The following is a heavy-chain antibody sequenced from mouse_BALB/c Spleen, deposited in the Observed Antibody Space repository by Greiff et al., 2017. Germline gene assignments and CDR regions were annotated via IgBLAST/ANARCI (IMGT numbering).Heavy chain of an antibody. J-gene: IGHJ4*01. V-gene: IGHV5-6-5*01. CDR1: GFTFSSYA. CDR3: ARGGGNYYWYAMDY. Sequence: EVQLMESGGGLVKPGGSLKLSCAASGFTFSSYAMSWVRQTPEKRLGWVASISSGGSTYYPDSVKGRFTISRDNARNILYLQMSSLRSEDTAMYYGARGGGNYYWYAMDYWGQGTSVTVSS. D-gene: IGHD1-1*02. CDR2: ISSGGST.